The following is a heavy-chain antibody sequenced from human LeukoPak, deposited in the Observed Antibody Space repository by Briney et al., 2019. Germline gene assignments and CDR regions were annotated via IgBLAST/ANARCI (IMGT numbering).Heavy chain of an antibody. CDR1: GFTFSSYG. J-gene: IGHJ6*03. V-gene: IGHV3-23*01. D-gene: IGHD6-6*01. Sequence: PGGSLRLSCAASGFTFSSYGMSWVRQAPGKGLEWVSGISGSGSDGSTYYADSVKGRFTISRDNSKNTLYLQMNSLRAEDTAVYYCAKAARIAARPSSFVSSSRYYMDVWGKGTTVTVSS. CDR3: AKAARIAARPSSFVSSSRYYMDV. CDR2: ISGSGSDGST.